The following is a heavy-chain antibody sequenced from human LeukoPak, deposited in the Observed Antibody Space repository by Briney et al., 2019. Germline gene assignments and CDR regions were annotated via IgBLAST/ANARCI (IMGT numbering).Heavy chain of an antibody. V-gene: IGHV4-4*02. J-gene: IGHJ5*02. D-gene: IGHD3-16*02. CDR1: GGSLSSSNW. CDR2: IYHSGST. CDR3: ARAGYDYVWGSYRNWFDP. Sequence: SETLSLTCAVSGGSLSSSNWWSWVRQPPGKGLEWIGEIYHSGSTNYNPSLKSRVTISVDKSKNQFSLKLSSVTAADTAVYYCARAGYDYVWGSYRNWFDPWGQGTLVTVSS.